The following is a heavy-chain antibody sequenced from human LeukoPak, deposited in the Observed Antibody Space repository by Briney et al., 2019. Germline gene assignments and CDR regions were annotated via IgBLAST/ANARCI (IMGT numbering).Heavy chain of an antibody. CDR3: ARSYYYDSSGPMDV. D-gene: IGHD3-22*01. CDR2: IYYSGST. CDR1: GGSISSSSYY. J-gene: IGHJ6*02. V-gene: IGHV4-39*01. Sequence: PSETLSLTCTVSGGSISSSSYYWGWIRQPPGKGLEWNGSIYYSGSTYYNPSLKSRVTISVDTSKNQFSLKLSSVTAADTAVYYCARSYYYDSSGPMDVWGQGTTVTVSS.